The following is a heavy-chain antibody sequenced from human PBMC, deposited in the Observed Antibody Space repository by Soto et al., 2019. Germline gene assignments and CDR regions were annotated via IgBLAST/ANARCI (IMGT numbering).Heavy chain of an antibody. Sequence: QVQLVESGGGVVQPGRSLRLSCAASGFTFSSYGMHWVRQAPGKGLEWVAVISYDGSNKYYADSVKGRFTISRDNSKNTLYLQMNSLRAEDTAVYYCAKDRPESFFDYWGQGTLVTVSS. CDR2: ISYDGSNK. J-gene: IGHJ4*02. CDR3: AKDRPESFFDY. V-gene: IGHV3-30*18. CDR1: GFTFSSYG.